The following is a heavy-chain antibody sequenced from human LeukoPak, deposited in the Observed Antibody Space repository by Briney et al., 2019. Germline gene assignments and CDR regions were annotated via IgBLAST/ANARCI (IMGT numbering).Heavy chain of an antibody. CDR3: AREGSYSSGWYYAFDI. D-gene: IGHD6-19*01. CDR1: GFTFSSNS. J-gene: IGHJ3*02. CDR2: ISSVSSSI. Sequence: GGSLRLSCAASGFTFSSNSMNWVRQAPGKGLEWLSYISSVSSSIYYADSVKGRFTISRDNAKNSLYLQMNGLRAEDTAVYYCAREGSYSSGWYYAFDIWGQGTMVTVSS. V-gene: IGHV3-48*04.